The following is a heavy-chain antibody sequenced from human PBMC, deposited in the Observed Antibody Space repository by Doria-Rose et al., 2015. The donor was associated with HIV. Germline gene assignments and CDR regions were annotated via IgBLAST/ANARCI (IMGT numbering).Heavy chain of an antibody. Sequence: TLKESGPVLVKPTEALTLTCTVSGVSLSSPGMGVSWIRQPPGKALEWLANTFSDDERSYKTSLKSRLTISRGTSKSRVVLTMTDMDPVDTATYYCARIKSSRWYHKYYFDFWGQGTLVIVSA. V-gene: IGHV2-26*01. CDR3: ARIKSSRWYHKYYFDF. J-gene: IGHJ4*02. CDR1: GVSLSSPGMG. D-gene: IGHD6-13*01. CDR2: TFSDDER.